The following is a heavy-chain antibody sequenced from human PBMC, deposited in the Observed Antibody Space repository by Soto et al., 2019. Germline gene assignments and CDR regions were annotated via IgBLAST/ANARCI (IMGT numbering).Heavy chain of an antibody. Sequence: EVQLVESGGGLVQPGGSLRLSCAASGFTFSDHYMDWVRQAPGKGLEWVGRSKNKADSYTTEYAASVKGRFTISRDGSKISLFRQMNSLKTEDTAVYYCTVWGSGNDFGAAWGQGILVTVSS. CDR2: SKNKADSYTT. CDR1: GFTFSDHY. V-gene: IGHV3-72*01. D-gene: IGHD3-10*01. CDR3: TVWGSGNDFGAA. J-gene: IGHJ4*02.